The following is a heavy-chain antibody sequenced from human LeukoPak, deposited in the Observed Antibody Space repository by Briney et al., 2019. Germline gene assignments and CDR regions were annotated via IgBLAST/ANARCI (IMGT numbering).Heavy chain of an antibody. J-gene: IGHJ6*02. CDR1: GGSISSSSYY. D-gene: IGHD2-2*01. Sequence: SETLSLTCTVSGGSISSSSYYWGWIRQPPGKGLEWIGSIYYSGSTYYNPSLKSRVTISVDTSKNQFSLKLSSVTAADTAVYYCARYQLLLPHYGMDVWGQGTLVTVSS. CDR2: IYYSGST. V-gene: IGHV4-39*01. CDR3: ARYQLLLPHYGMDV.